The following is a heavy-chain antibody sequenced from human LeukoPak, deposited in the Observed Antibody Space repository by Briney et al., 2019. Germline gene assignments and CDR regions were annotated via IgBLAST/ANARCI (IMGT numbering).Heavy chain of an antibody. V-gene: IGHV4-30-4*08. CDR2: IYYSGST. J-gene: IGHJ6*03. Sequence: SETLSLTCTVSGGSISSGDYYWSWIRQPPGKGLEWIGYIYYSGSTYYNPSLKSRVTISVDTSKNQFSLKLSSVTAADTAVYYCARVKEGYSYGYGDYYYYYMDVWGKGTTVTVSS. CDR1: GGSISSGDYY. D-gene: IGHD5-18*01. CDR3: ARVKEGYSYGYGDYYYYYMDV.